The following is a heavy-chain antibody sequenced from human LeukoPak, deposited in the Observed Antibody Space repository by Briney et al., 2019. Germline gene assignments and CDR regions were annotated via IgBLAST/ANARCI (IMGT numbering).Heavy chain of an antibody. V-gene: IGHV4-61*02. CDR3: ASGIDY. Sequence: SQTLSLTCTVSGGSISSGSYYWSWIRQPAGKGLEWIGRIYTSESTNYNPSLKSRVTISVDTSKNQFSLKLSSVTAADTAVYYCASGIDYWGQGTLVTVSS. J-gene: IGHJ4*02. D-gene: IGHD1-26*01. CDR1: GGSISSGSYY. CDR2: IYTSEST.